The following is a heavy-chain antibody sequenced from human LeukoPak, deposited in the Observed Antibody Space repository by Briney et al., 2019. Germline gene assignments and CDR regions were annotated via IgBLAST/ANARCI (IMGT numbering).Heavy chain of an antibody. CDR2: ISGSGGST. V-gene: IGHV3-23*01. J-gene: IGHJ6*03. CDR3: ATAVAIHSYYYYYMDV. CDR1: GFTFSSYA. Sequence: GGSLRLSCAASGFTFSSYAMSWVRQAPGKGLEWVSAISGSGGSTYYADSVKGRFTISRDNSKNTLYLQMNSLRAEDTAVYYCATAVAIHSYYYYYMDVWGKGTTVTVSS. D-gene: IGHD6-19*01.